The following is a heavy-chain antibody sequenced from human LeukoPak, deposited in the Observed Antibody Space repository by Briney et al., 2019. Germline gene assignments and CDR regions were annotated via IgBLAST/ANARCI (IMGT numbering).Heavy chain of an antibody. CDR2: ISYDGSNK. CDR1: GFTFSSYG. Sequence: GGSLRLSCAASGFTFSSYGMHWVRQAPGKGLEWVAVISYDGSNKYYADSVKGRFTISRDNSKNTLYLQMNSLRAEDTAVYYCVRLRYFDMYYFDYWGQGTLVTVSS. J-gene: IGHJ4*02. D-gene: IGHD3-9*01. V-gene: IGHV3-30*03. CDR3: VRLRYFDMYYFDY.